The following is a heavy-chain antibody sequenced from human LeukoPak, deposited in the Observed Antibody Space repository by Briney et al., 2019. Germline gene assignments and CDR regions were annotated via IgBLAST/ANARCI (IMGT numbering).Heavy chain of an antibody. CDR3: TGRKEGHNCLDS. J-gene: IGHJ5*01. Sequence: SETLSLTCTVSGGSVNGYYWSWVRQPPGQGLEWIGCSRYTGSTTYNPSLNSRITHSTDKTKNHTSQKLSTMTAADATAYYCTGRKEGHNCLDSWGGGALVTVSP. V-gene: IGHV4-59*08. CDR2: SRYTGST. CDR1: GGSVNGYY.